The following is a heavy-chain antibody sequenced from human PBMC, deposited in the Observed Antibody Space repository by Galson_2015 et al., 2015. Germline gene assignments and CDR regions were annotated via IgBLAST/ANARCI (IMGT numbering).Heavy chain of an antibody. CDR2: IWYDGSNK. Sequence: LRLSCAASGFPFSSYGMHWVRQAPGKGLEWVAVIWYDGSNKYYADSVKGRFTISRDNSKNTLYLQMNSLRAEDTAVYYCARDFSGIVVVPAAYDAFDIWGQGTMVTVSS. CDR3: ARDFSGIVVVPAAYDAFDI. J-gene: IGHJ3*02. D-gene: IGHD2-2*01. V-gene: IGHV3-33*01. CDR1: GFPFSSYG.